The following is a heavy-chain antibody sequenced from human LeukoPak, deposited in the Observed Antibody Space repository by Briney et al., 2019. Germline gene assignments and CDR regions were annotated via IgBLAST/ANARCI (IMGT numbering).Heavy chain of an antibody. CDR1: GGSISRGVST. Sequence: LSLTGIFPGGSISRGVSTWSWSRNHPGKARGGLGYIYYSGSTYYNPSLKSRVTISVDTSKNQFSLKLSSVTAADTAVYYCARGTFYYGSGSCPDYWGQGTLVTVSS. CDR3: ARGTFYYGSGSCPDY. J-gene: IGHJ4*02. D-gene: IGHD3-10*01. CDR2: IYYSGST. V-gene: IGHV4-31*03.